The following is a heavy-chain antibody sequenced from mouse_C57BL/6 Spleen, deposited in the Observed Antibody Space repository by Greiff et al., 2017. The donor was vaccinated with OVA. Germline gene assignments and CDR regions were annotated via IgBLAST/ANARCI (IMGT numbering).Heavy chain of an antibody. CDR3: AMGITTVVATPAY. D-gene: IGHD1-1*01. CDR2: IHPSDSDT. J-gene: IGHJ2*01. V-gene: IGHV1-74*01. Sequence: QVQLQQPGAELVKPGASVKVSCKASGYTFTSYWMHWVKQRPGQGLEWIGRIHPSDSDTNYNQKFKGKATLTVDKSYSTAYMQLSSLTSEDSAVXSCAMGITTVVATPAYWGQGTTLTVSS. CDR1: GYTFTSYW.